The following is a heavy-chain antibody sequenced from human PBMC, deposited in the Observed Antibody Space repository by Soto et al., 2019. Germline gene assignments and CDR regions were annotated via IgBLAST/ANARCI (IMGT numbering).Heavy chain of an antibody. CDR2: IYYSGST. CDR3: ARAGGATTRADWFDP. CDR1: GGSISSGDYY. J-gene: IGHJ5*02. V-gene: IGHV4-30-4*01. Sequence: PSETLSLTCTVSGGSISSGDYYWSWIRQPPGKGLEWIGYIYYSGSTYYNPSLKSRVTISVDTSKNQFSLKLSSVTAADTAVYYCARAGGATTRADWFDPWGQGTPVTVSS. D-gene: IGHD1-1*01.